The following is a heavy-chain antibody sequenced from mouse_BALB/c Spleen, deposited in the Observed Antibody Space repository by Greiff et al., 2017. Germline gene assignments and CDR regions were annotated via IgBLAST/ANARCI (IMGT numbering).Heavy chain of an antibody. V-gene: IGHV1-15*01. D-gene: IGHD1-2*01. CDR1: GYSFTDYD. Sequence: QVQLQQSGAGLVRPSPSVSLSCTASGYSFTDYDMHWVKQTPVHGLEWIGAIDPEAGGTAYNQTFNGQATLTADKSSNTAYMKLRRLTSEDSADYYCTRMDDGNAMDYWGQGTPVTVSA. CDR2: IDPEAGGT. J-gene: IGHJ4*01. CDR3: TRMDDGNAMDY.